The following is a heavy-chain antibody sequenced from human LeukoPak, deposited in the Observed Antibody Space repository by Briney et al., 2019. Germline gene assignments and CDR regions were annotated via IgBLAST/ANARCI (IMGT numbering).Heavy chain of an antibody. J-gene: IGHJ4*02. V-gene: IGHV3-15*01. CDR3: TRGGSSHGY. CDR1: GFTFSNAW. D-gene: IGHD2-15*01. CDR2: IKSKTDGGTT. Sequence: GGSLSLSCAASGFTFSNAWMGWVRQAPGKGLEWVGGIKSKTDGGTTDYPAPVKGRFTISRDDSKNTLYLQMNSLKTEDTAVYYCTRGGSSHGYWGQGTLVTVSS.